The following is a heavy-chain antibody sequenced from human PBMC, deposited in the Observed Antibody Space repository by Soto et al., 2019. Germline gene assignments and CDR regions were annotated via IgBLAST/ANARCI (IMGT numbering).Heavy chain of an antibody. D-gene: IGHD2-2*01. CDR2: IYYSGST. J-gene: IGHJ5*02. Sequence: LSLTCTVSGGSISSSSYYWGWIRQPPGKGLEWIGSIYYSGSTYYNPSLKSRVTISVDTSKNQFSLKLSSVTAADTAVYYCARRYCSSTSCYPHQNWFDPWGQGTLVTVSS. CDR3: ARRYCSSTSCYPHQNWFDP. CDR1: GGSISSSSYY. V-gene: IGHV4-39*01.